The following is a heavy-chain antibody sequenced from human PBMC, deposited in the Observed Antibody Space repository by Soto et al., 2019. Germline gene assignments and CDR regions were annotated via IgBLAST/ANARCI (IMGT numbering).Heavy chain of an antibody. CDR2: INHSGST. CDR3: ARGTSYYYDSSGYYSDYYGMDV. D-gene: IGHD3-22*01. V-gene: IGHV4-34*01. Sequence: TSETLSLTCAVYGGSFRGYYWGWIRQPPGKGLEWIGEINHSGSTNYNPSPKSRVTISVDTSKNQFSLKLSSVTAADTAVYYCARGTSYYYDSSGYYSDYYGMDVWGQGTTVTVSS. CDR1: GGSFRGYY. J-gene: IGHJ6*02.